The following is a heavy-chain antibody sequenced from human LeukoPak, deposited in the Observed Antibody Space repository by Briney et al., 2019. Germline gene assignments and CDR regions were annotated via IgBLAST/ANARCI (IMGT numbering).Heavy chain of an antibody. J-gene: IGHJ4*02. CDR2: THYRSKWYN. V-gene: IGHV6-1*01. Sequence: SQTLSLTCAISGDSVSSNSAAWNWIRQSPSRDLEWLGRTHYRSKWYNDYAVSVKSRITINPDTSKNQFSLQLNSVTPEDTAVYYCARGPGTLGGVIVTGFDYWGQGTLVTVSS. CDR1: GDSVSSNSAA. D-gene: IGHD3-16*02. CDR3: ARGPGTLGGVIVTGFDY.